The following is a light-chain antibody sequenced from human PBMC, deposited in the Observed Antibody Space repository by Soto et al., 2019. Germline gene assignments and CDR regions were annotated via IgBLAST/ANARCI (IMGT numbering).Light chain of an antibody. CDR2: DAS. CDR1: LSVTGNY. V-gene: IGKV3-20*01. CDR3: QQYGTSLYT. J-gene: IGKJ2*01. Sequence: EIVLTQSPDTLSLSPGERATLTCRASLSVTGNYLAWYQQKPGQAPRLLIYDASTRATGIPDRFSGSGSGTDFTLTISRLEPEDFAVYYCQQYGTSLYTFGQGTKLEIK.